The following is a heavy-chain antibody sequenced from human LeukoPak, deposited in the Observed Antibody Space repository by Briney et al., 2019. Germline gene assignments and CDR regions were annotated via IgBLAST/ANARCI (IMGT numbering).Heavy chain of an antibody. CDR1: GGSFSGYY. CDR2: INHSGST. J-gene: IGHJ6*03. Sequence: SETLSLTCAVYGGSFSGYYWSWIRQPPGKGLQWIGEINHSGSTSYNPSLKSRVTISVDTCKNQFSLKLSSVTAADTAVYYCARLGLGYYYYMDVWGKGTTVTVSS. D-gene: IGHD3-16*01. V-gene: IGHV4-34*01. CDR3: ARLGLGYYYYMDV.